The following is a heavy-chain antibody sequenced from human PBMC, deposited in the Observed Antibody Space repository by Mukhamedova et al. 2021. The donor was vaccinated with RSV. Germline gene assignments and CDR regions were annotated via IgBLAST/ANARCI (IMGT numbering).Heavy chain of an antibody. D-gene: IGHD2-2*01. CDR3: AREGCSATNCYAAGDDYW. CDR1: NSY. Sequence: NSYIHWMRQAPGQGFEWMGLINPSDGVTTDAQNFQGRITLTRDTSTSTVYMELSSLTSDDTALYYCAREGCSATNCYAAGDDYW. J-gene: IGHJ2*01. CDR2: INPSDGVT. V-gene: IGHV1-46*01.